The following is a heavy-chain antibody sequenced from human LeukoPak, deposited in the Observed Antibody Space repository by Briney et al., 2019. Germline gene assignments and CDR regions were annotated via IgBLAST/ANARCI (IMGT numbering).Heavy chain of an antibody. CDR2: IYPGDSDT. CDR1: GYSFTHYW. Sequence: GESLKISCKGSGYSFTHYWIGWVRQMPGKGLEWMGIIYPGDSDTRYSPSFQGQVTISADKSISTAYLQWSSLKASDTAMYYCARARYCSSTSCPSPYYYYYMDVWGKGTTVTVSS. CDR3: ARARYCSSTSCPSPYYYYYMDV. J-gene: IGHJ6*03. D-gene: IGHD2-2*01. V-gene: IGHV5-51*01.